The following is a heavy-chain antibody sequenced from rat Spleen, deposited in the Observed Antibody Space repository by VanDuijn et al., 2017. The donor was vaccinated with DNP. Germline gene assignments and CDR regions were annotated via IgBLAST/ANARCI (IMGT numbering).Heavy chain of an antibody. D-gene: IGHD1-12*02. CDR2: IGPSGVAT. V-gene: IGHV5-25*01. J-gene: IGHJ3*01. CDR3: ATVHYYDGTRFAY. CDR1: GFTFSNYY. Sequence: EVQLVESGGGLVQPGRSLKLSCVASGFTFSNYYMAWVRRSPTKGLEWVASIGPSGVATYFPDSVRGRFTISRDNAKSTQYLQMDSLRSEDTATYYCATVHYYDGTRFAYWGQGTLVTVSS.